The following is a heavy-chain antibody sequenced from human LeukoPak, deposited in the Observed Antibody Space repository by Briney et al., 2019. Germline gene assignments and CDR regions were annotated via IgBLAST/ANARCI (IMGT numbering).Heavy chain of an antibody. D-gene: IGHD7-27*01. CDR2: VNGEGSST. CDR3: VRVGSLTGSYFDS. V-gene: IGHV3-74*01. CDR1: GFTFSSYW. J-gene: IGHJ4*02. Sequence: GGSLRLSCAASGFTFSSYWMQWVRQTPGEELVWVSRVNGEGSSTAYADSVKGRFTISRDNAKNTIYLQMNSLRAEDTALYYCVRVGSLTGSYFDSWGQGTLVTVSS.